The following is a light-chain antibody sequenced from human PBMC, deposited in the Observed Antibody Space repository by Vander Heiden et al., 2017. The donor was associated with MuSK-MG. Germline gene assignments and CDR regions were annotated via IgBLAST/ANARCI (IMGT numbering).Light chain of an antibody. V-gene: IGKV3-15*01. CDR1: QSVSTN. CDR3: QQDDNWPLT. J-gene: IGKJ4*01. CDR2: DTS. Sequence: SLSCRASQSVSTNLAWYQQKPGQAPRLLIYDTSTRATGLPARFSGSGSGTEFTLTISSLQSEDFAVYYCQQDDNWPLTFGGGTKVEIK.